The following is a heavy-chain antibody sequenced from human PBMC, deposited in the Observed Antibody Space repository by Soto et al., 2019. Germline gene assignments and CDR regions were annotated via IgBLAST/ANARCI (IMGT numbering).Heavy chain of an antibody. CDR3: VRGAFHSYYLDY. CDR2: IKGDETTS. Sequence: EVQVVESGGASVQPGGSLRLSCAASGFTFASYWIHWVRQVPGKGLLWMSRIKGDETTSSYADSVKGRFTISRDNAKNTVYLQMNSLRAEATAVYYCVRGAFHSYYLDYWGRGTLVTVSS. D-gene: IGHD3-3*02. V-gene: IGHV3-74*01. J-gene: IGHJ4*02. CDR1: GFTFASYW.